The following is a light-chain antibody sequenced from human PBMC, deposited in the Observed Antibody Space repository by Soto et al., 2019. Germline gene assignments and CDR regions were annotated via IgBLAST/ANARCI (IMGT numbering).Light chain of an antibody. V-gene: IGLV1-40*01. CDR2: GNG. Sequence: QSVLTQPPSVSGAPGQRVTISCTGSSSNIGAGHDVHWYQQLPGTAPKLLIYGNGNRPSGVPDRFSGSKSGTSASLAITGLQAEDEADYYCSAYTVSRTYVFGTGTKVTVL. CDR1: SSNIGAGHD. J-gene: IGLJ1*01. CDR3: SAYTVSRTYV.